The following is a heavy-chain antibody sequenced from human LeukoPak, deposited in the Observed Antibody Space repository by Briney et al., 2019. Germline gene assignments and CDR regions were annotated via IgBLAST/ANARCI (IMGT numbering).Heavy chain of an antibody. CDR2: IKQDGSEK. D-gene: IGHD6-19*01. CDR3: ARDYSSGWYYYGTDV. V-gene: IGHV3-7*01. Sequence: PGGSLRLSCAASGFTFSSYWMSWVRQAPGKGLEWVANIKQDGSEKYYVDSVKGRFTISRDNAKNSLYLQMNSLRAEDTAVYYCARDYSSGWYYYGTDVWGQGTTVTVSS. J-gene: IGHJ6*02. CDR1: GFTFSSYW.